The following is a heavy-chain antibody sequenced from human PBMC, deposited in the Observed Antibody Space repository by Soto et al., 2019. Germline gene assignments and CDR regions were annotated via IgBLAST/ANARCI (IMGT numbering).Heavy chain of an antibody. D-gene: IGHD6-19*01. V-gene: IGHV3-21*04. CDR3: AKMSDGWYGAFHI. CDR1: GFTFSSYT. Sequence: PGGSLRLSCAASGFTFSSYTMNWVRQAPGKGLEWVSSISSSSSYIYYADSVKGRFTISRDNSENTLYTQMNTLRAEDTAVYYCAKMSDGWYGAFHIWGQGTMVTVSS. J-gene: IGHJ3*02. CDR2: ISSSSSYI.